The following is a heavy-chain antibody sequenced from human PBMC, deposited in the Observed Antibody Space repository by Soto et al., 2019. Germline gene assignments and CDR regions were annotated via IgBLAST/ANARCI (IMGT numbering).Heavy chain of an antibody. D-gene: IGHD3-3*02. J-gene: IGHJ5*01. CDR1: ADSTIRRSFY. CDR3: ARHSLALRKNNWFDP. V-gene: IGHV4-39*01. Sequence: PPETRSPTRTVSADSTIRRSFYWGWVRQHSGKGLEWTGSIFYLGSSYYNPSLKSRVTMSVDMSKNQFSLRLRSVTAADTAWYFCARHSLALRKNNWFDPWGQGIMVTVSS. CDR2: IFYLGSS.